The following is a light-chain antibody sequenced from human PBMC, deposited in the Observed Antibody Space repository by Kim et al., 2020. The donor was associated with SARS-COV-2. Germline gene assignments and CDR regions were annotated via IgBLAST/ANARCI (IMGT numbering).Light chain of an antibody. CDR3: QQYARSPLT. Sequence: ATLACRASQSVGSDYLAWYRQKPGQAPRLLIYGASRRATGIPDRFSGSGSGTDFSLTISSLEPEDSALFYCQQYARSPLTFGRGTKVDI. J-gene: IGKJ4*01. CDR1: QSVGSDY. V-gene: IGKV3-20*01. CDR2: GAS.